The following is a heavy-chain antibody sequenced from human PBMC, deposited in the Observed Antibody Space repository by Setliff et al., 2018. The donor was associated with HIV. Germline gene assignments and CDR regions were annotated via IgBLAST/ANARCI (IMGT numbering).Heavy chain of an antibody. J-gene: IGHJ4*02. V-gene: IGHV4-34*01. CDR1: GGSLSGHF. CDR3: VRQSTMAAAAFDY. Sequence: SETLSLTCAVYGGSLSGHFWSWIRQPPGKGLEWIGEINRSGSTNYNSSLKSRVTMSVDTSKRQFSLKLASVTAADTAIYYCVRQSTMAAAAFDYWGQGTLVTVSS. CDR2: INRSGST. D-gene: IGHD6-13*01.